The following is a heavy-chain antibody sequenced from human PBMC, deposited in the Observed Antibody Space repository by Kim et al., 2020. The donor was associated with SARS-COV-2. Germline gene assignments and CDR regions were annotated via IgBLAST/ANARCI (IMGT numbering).Heavy chain of an antibody. CDR1: GFTFSSYA. Sequence: GGSLRLFCAASGFTFSSYAMHWVRQAPGKGLEWVAVISYDGSNKYYADSVKGRFTISRDNSKNTLYLQMNSLRAEDTAVYYCARDYLFLGYSSSRPDYWGQGTLVTVSS. CDR3: ARDYLFLGYSSSRPDY. V-gene: IGHV3-30*04. D-gene: IGHD6-13*01. J-gene: IGHJ4*02. CDR2: ISYDGSNK.